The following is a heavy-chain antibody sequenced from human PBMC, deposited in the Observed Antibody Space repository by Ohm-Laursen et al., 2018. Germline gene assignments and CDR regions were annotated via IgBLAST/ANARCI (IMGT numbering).Heavy chain of an antibody. Sequence: SLRLSCAASGFAFNGYEMNWVRQAPGKGLEWISYISNSGSTSYYADSVKGRFTISRDNAKNSLYLQMNSLRAEDTAVYYCASHYYDSSGYYPLWGQGTLVTVSS. V-gene: IGHV3-48*03. J-gene: IGHJ4*02. CDR2: ISNSGSTS. CDR1: GFAFNGYE. D-gene: IGHD3-22*01. CDR3: ASHYYDSSGYYPL.